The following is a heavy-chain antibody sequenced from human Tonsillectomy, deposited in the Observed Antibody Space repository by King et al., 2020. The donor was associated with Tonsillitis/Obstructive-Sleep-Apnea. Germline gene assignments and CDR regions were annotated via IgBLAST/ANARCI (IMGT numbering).Heavy chain of an antibody. CDR1: GGSFSGYY. CDR3: ARRAYSNYGFYYYYMDV. CDR2: IHPSGST. V-gene: IGHV4-34*01. Sequence: VQLQQWGAGLLKPSETLSLTCAVYGGSFSGYYWSCIRQSPGNGLEWLGEIHPSGSTNYNPSLKSRVTISLDTSKNQFSLKLNAVTAADTAVYYCARRAYSNYGFYYYYMDVWGKGTTVTVSS. J-gene: IGHJ6*03. D-gene: IGHD4-11*01.